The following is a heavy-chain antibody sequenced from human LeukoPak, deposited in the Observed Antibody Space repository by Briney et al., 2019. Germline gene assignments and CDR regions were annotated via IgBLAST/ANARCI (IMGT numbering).Heavy chain of an antibody. D-gene: IGHD6-19*01. Sequence: SQTLSLTCVVSGDSVSSKNGAWNWIGQSPSRGLEWLGRTYYRSKWYNDYAESMEGRMTISQDTSKNQYSLHLNPVTPDDTAVYYCARDFGTTGWHTFDYWGQGTLVTVSS. CDR1: GDSVSSKNGA. CDR3: ARDFGTTGWHTFDY. V-gene: IGHV6-1*01. J-gene: IGHJ4*02. CDR2: TYYRSKWYN.